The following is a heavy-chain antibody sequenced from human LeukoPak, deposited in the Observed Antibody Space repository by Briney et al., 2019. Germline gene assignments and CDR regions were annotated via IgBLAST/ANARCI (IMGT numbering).Heavy chain of an antibody. J-gene: IGHJ4*02. Sequence: SGGSLRISCAASGFIFSDYGMNWARQAPWRGLEWVSSITSNSRDTYYADSVRGRFTISRDNAKNSLYLQMNSLRVEDTATYYCVRDDDDNSGYMKWGQGTLVIVSS. CDR1: GFIFSDYG. V-gene: IGHV3-21*06. CDR3: VRDDDDNSGYMK. CDR2: ITSNSRDT. D-gene: IGHD3-22*01.